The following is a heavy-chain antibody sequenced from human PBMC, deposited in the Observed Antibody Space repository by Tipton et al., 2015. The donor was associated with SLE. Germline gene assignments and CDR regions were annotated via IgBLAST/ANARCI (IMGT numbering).Heavy chain of an antibody. Sequence: TLSLTCTVSGGHITSDYWSWLRLSAGWGLVWIGRIYTNGDRDFNPSLGSRVTMSLDASRRQISLRLKSVTAADTAVYYCARGSDGDNVRFFDVWGPGTQVTVSS. V-gene: IGHV4-4*07. CDR1: GGHITSDY. CDR2: IYTNGDR. CDR3: ARGSDGDNVRFFDV. D-gene: IGHD4-17*01. J-gene: IGHJ2*01.